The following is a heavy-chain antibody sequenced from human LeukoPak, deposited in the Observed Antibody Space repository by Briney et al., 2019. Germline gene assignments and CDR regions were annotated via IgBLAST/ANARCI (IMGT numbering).Heavy chain of an antibody. CDR2: FDPEDGET. D-gene: IGHD6-13*01. CDR1: GYTLTELS. CDR3: ARKAAAGMLEALDY. J-gene: IGHJ4*02. Sequence: ASVKVSCKVSGYTLTELSMHWVRQAPGKGLEWMGGFDPEDGETIYAQKFQGRVTMTEDTSTDTAYMELSSLRSEDTAVYYCARKAAAGMLEALDYWGQGTLVTVSS. V-gene: IGHV1-24*01.